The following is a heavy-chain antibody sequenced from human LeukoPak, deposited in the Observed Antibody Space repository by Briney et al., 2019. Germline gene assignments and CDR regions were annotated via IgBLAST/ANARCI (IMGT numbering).Heavy chain of an antibody. CDR2: IDYDSSHI. D-gene: IGHD3-9*01. V-gene: IGHV3-21*01. J-gene: IGHJ4*02. Sequence: PGGSLRLSCAVSGFTFSTSAMNWVRQVPGKGLEWVSSIDYDSSHICYAASVRGRFTISRDNARNSVYLQMNSLRVEDTAVYYCARDPLRYLRVGHYDYWGQGTLVAVSS. CDR3: ARDPLRYLRVGHYDY. CDR1: GFTFSTSA.